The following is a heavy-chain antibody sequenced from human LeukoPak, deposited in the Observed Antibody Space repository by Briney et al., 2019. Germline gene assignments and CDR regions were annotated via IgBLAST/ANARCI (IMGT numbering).Heavy chain of an antibody. J-gene: IGHJ4*02. D-gene: IGHD3-9*01. CDR3: TTDGLDWLCGY. V-gene: IGHV3-15*01. CDR1: GFTFSNAW. CDR2: IKSKTDGGTT. Sequence: GGSLRLSCAASGFTFSNAWMSWVRQAPGKGLDWDGRIKSKTDGGTTDYAAPVKGRFTISRDDSKNTLYLQMNSLKTEDTAVYYCTTDGLDWLCGYWGQGTLVTVSS.